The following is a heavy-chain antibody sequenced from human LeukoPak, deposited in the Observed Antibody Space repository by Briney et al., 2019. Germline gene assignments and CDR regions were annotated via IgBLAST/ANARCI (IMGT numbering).Heavy chain of an antibody. Sequence: ASVKVSCKASGYTFTGYYMHWLRQAPGQGLEWMGRINPNSGGTNYAQKFQGRVTMTRDTSISTAYMELSRLRSDDTAVYYCARGSREWLLSTFDYWGQGTLVTVSS. CDR3: ARGSREWLLSTFDY. V-gene: IGHV1-2*06. D-gene: IGHD3-3*01. J-gene: IGHJ4*02. CDR2: INPNSGGT. CDR1: GYTFTGYY.